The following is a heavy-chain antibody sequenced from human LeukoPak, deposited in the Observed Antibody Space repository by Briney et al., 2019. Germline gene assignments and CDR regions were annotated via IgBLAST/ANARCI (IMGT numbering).Heavy chain of an antibody. Sequence: SETLSLTCTVSGGSISSYYWSWIRQPAGKGLEWIGEINHSGSTNYNPSLKSRVTISVDTSKNQFSLKLSAVTAADTAVYYCARERKETTLSTIDYWGQGTLVTVSS. J-gene: IGHJ4*02. CDR1: GGSISSYY. D-gene: IGHD4-17*01. CDR3: ARERKETTLSTIDY. V-gene: IGHV4-34*01. CDR2: INHSGST.